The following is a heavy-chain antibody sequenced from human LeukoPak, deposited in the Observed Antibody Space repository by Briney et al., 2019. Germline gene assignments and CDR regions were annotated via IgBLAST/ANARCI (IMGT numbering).Heavy chain of an antibody. CDR2: IYSGGST. CDR3: ARDVDTYYYDSSVSRFDY. D-gene: IGHD3-22*01. CDR1: GFTVSSNY. J-gene: IGHJ4*02. V-gene: IGHV3-66*01. Sequence: GGSLRLSCAAFGFTVSSNYMSWVRQAPGKGLEWVSVIYSGGSTYYADSVKGRFTISRDNSKNTLYLQMNSLRAEDTAVYYCARDVDTYYYDSSVSRFDYWGQGTLVTVSS.